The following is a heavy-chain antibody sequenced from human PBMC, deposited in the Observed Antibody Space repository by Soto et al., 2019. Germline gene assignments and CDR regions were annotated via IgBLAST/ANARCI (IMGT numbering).Heavy chain of an antibody. D-gene: IGHD6-6*01. Sequence: SETLSLTCAVSGGSISSGGYSWSWIRQPPGKGLEWIGYIYHSGSTYYNPSLKSRVTISVDRSKNQFSLKLSSVTAADTAVYYCARAPVIAARPTYFDYWGQGTLVTVSS. CDR1: GGSISSGGYS. CDR3: ARAPVIAARPTYFDY. CDR2: IYHSGST. V-gene: IGHV4-30-2*01. J-gene: IGHJ4*02.